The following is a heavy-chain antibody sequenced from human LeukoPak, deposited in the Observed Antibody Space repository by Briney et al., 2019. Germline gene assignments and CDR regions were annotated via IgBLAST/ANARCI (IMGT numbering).Heavy chain of an antibody. J-gene: IGHJ4*02. V-gene: IGHV1-18*01. D-gene: IGHD4-23*01. CDR2: ISAYNGNT. CDR3: ARGDYGGNSGYHSYEDY. CDR1: GYTFTSYG. Sequence: ASVKVSCKASGYTFTSYGISWVRQAPGQGLEWMGWISAYNGNTNCAQKLQGRVTMTTDTSTSTAYMELRSLRSDDTAVYYCARGDYGGNSGYHSYEDYWGQGPLVTVSS.